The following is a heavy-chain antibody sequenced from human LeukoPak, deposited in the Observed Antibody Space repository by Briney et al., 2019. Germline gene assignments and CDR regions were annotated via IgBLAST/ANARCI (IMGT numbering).Heavy chain of an antibody. D-gene: IGHD5-18*01. Sequence: SETLSLTCTVSGGSISSSSYSWGWIRQPPGKGLEWIGSFYYSGSTYYNPSLTSRVTISVDTSKNQFSLRLNSVTAADTALYYCARSHTARGNDYWGQGTLVTVSS. CDR2: FYYSGST. V-gene: IGHV4-39*01. CDR1: GGSISSSSYS. CDR3: ARSHTARGNDY. J-gene: IGHJ4*02.